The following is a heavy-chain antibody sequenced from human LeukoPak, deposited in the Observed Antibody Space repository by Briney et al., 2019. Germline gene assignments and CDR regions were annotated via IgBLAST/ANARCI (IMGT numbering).Heavy chain of an antibody. CDR2: ISSSGSTI. CDR1: GFTFSSYE. J-gene: IGHJ4*02. D-gene: IGHD3-16*02. V-gene: IGHV3-48*03. Sequence: GGSLRLSCAASGFTFSSYEMNWVRQAPGKGLEWVSYISSSGSTIYYADSVKGRFTISRDNAKNSLYLQMNSLRAEDTAVYYCARGRIMITFGGVIVDYFDYWGQGTLVTVPT. CDR3: ARGRIMITFGGVIVDYFDY.